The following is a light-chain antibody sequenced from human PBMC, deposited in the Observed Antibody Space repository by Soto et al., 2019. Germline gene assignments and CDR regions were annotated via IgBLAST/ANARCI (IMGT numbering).Light chain of an antibody. J-gene: IGKJ4*01. CDR2: AAS. CDR1: QSISSY. Sequence: DIQMTQSPSSLSASVGDRVTITCRASQSISSYLNWYQQKPGKAPKLLIYAASSLQSGVPSRFSGSGSGTDFTLTISSLQPEDFATYYCQQSYSTPLTSGGGTRWIS. V-gene: IGKV1-39*01. CDR3: QQSYSTPLT.